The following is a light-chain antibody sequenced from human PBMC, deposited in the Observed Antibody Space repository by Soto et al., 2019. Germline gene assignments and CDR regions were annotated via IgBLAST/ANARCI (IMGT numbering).Light chain of an antibody. CDR2: EDN. J-gene: IGLJ2*01. V-gene: IGLV1-51*02. CDR1: SPNIGNNI. CDR3: GSWDSSLTGGV. Sequence: QSVLTQPPSVSAAPGQKVTISCSGCSPNIGNNIVSWYQQLPGTAPKLLIYEDNKRPSGIPDRFSGSKSGTSATLGITGLQTGDEAEYYCGSWDSSLTGGVFGGGTKLTVL.